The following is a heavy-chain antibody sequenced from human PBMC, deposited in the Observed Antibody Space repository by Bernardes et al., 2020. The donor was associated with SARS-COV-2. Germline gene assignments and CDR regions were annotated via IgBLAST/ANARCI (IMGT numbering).Heavy chain of an antibody. D-gene: IGHD3-16*02. CDR1: GFTFSDYY. Sequence: GGSLRLSCAASGFTFSDYYMSWIRQAPGKGLEWVSYVSSRGSTVYYADSVKGRFTISRDNPKNSLYLQMDSLRAEDTAVYYCARDRYDDVWGSYRYSEYYFESWGQGTLVNVSS. CDR3: ARDRYDDVWGSYRYSEYYFES. V-gene: IGHV3-11*01. CDR2: VSSRGSTV. J-gene: IGHJ4*02.